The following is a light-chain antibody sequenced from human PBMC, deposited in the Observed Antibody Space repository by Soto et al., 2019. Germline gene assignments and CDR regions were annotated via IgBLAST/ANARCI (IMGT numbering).Light chain of an antibody. V-gene: IGLV2-14*01. Sequence: QSALTQPASVSGSPGQSITISCTGTSGDVGGYNYVSWYQQYPGKVPKLVISEVNNRPSGISNRFSGSKSGNTASLTISGLQPEDEADYYCSSYTSTSTWLFGGGTQLTVL. CDR2: EVN. J-gene: IGLJ3*02. CDR3: SSYTSTSTWL. CDR1: SGDVGGYNY.